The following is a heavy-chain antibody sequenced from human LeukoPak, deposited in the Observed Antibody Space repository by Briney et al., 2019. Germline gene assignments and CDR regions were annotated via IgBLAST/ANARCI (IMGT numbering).Heavy chain of an antibody. Sequence: SETLSLTCIVSGGSISSHYWSWIRQPPGKGLEWIRFIYYSGSTNYNPSFQSRVTISVDTSKSQFSLKLRSVTAADTAVYYCARDETRSSGDYHYYMYVWGKGTTVTVSS. CDR2: IYYSGST. V-gene: IGHV4-59*11. CDR3: ARDETRSSGDYHYYMYV. CDR1: GGSISSHY. D-gene: IGHD6-6*01. J-gene: IGHJ6*03.